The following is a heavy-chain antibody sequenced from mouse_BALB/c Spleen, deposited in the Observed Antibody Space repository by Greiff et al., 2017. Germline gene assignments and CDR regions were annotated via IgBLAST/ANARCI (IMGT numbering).Heavy chain of an antibody. CDR3: ARKGDYYGYAMDY. CDR2: IWSGGST. V-gene: IGHV2-4-1*01. Sequence: QVQLQQSGPGLVAPSQSLSITCTVSGFSLTGYGVHWVRQSPGKGLEWLGVIWSGGSTDYHAAFISRLSISKDNSKSQVFFKMNSLQADDTAIYYCARKGDYYGYAMDYWGQGTSVTVSS. J-gene: IGHJ4*01. D-gene: IGHD2-1*01. CDR1: GFSLTGYG.